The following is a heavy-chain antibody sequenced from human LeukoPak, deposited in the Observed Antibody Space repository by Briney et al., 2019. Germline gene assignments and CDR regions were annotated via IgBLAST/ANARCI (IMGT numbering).Heavy chain of an antibody. V-gene: IGHV3-21*01. J-gene: IGHJ4*02. Sequence: PGGSLRLSCAASGFTFRRYDMNWVRQAPGKGLEWVPFISSSSIAIHYGDPVKGRFTISRNNARDILYLQMDSLRVEDTAIYYCARVYDVLTGGFDYWGQGVPVTVSS. CDR2: ISSSSIAI. CDR3: ARVYDVLTGGFDY. CDR1: GFTFRRYD. D-gene: IGHD3-9*01.